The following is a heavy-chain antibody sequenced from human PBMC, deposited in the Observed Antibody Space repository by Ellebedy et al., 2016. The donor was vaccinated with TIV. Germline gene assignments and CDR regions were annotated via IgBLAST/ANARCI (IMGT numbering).Heavy chain of an antibody. J-gene: IGHJ4*02. CDR3: AKSPLIIRYYFDY. V-gene: IGHV1-18*01. CDR1: GYTFTNYG. Sequence: ASVKVSCKASGYTFTNYGISWVRQAPGQGLEWMGWISAYNGNTNSAQKFQGRVTMTTDTSTSTAYMELSSLRSEDTAVYYCAKSPLIIRYYFDYWGQGTLVTVSS. CDR2: ISAYNGNT. D-gene: IGHD3-10*01.